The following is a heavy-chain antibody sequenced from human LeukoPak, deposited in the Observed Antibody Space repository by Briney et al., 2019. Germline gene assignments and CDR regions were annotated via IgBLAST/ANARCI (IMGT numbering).Heavy chain of an antibody. CDR3: ARTLSSSYCSGGSCWNDY. D-gene: IGHD2-15*01. Sequence: PSETLSLTCTVSGGSISGYYWSWIRQPPGKGLEYIGYIYYTGSTNYNPSLKSRVTISVDTSKNRFSLNLTSVTAADTAVYYCARTLSSSYCSGGSCWNDYWGQGTLVTVSS. CDR1: GGSISGYY. J-gene: IGHJ4*02. CDR2: IYYTGST. V-gene: IGHV4-59*08.